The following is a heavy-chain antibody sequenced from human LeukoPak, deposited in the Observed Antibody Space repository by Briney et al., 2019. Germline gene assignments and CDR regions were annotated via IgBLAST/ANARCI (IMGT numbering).Heavy chain of an antibody. CDR1: GYTFTGYY. Sequence: ASVKVSCKASGYTFTGYYMEWVRQAPGQGLEWMGWINPNSGGTNYAQRFQGRVTMTRDTSISTVYMELSRLTTDDTAVYYCARDLQQLFYWYFDLWGRGTLVTVPS. CDR3: ARDLQQLFYWYFDL. D-gene: IGHD6-13*01. CDR2: INPNSGGT. V-gene: IGHV1-2*02. J-gene: IGHJ2*01.